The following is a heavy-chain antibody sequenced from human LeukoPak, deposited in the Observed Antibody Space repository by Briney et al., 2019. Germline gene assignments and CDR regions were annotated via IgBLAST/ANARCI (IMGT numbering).Heavy chain of an antibody. CDR1: GYTFTSYY. CDR3: ARDLSSYRPDYTAQGYYMDV. Sequence: GASVKVSCKASGYTFTSYYMHWVRQAPGQGLEWMGIINPSGGSTSYAQKFQGRVTMTRDTSTSTVYMELSSLRSEDTAVYYCARDLSSYRPDYTAQGYYMDVWGKGTTVTVSS. V-gene: IGHV1-46*01. J-gene: IGHJ6*03. D-gene: IGHD6-6*01. CDR2: INPSGGST.